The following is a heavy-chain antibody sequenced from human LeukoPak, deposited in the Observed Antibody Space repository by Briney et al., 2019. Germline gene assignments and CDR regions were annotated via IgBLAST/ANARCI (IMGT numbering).Heavy chain of an antibody. CDR2: ISGSGGSA. V-gene: IGHV3-23*01. CDR3: AKGPSSSLSDYFDY. D-gene: IGHD6-13*01. Sequence: GGSLRLSCAASGFTFSSYAMSWVRQAPGKGLEWVSAISGSGGSAYYADSVKGRFTISRDNSKNTLYLQMNSLRAEDTAVYYRAKGPSSSLSDYFDYWGQGTLVTVSS. J-gene: IGHJ4*02. CDR1: GFTFSSYA.